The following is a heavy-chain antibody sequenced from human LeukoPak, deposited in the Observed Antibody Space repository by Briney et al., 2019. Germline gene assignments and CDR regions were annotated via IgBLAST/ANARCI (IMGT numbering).Heavy chain of an antibody. Sequence: SSETLSLTCAVYGGSFSGYYWTWIRQPPGKGLEWIGEINDSGNTNYNLSLKSRVIISVDTSKNQVSLKLNSVTAADTAVYYCVARPGGWFDPWGQGSRVTVSS. CDR2: INDSGNT. CDR1: GGSFSGYY. V-gene: IGHV4-34*01. CDR3: VARPGGWFDP. D-gene: IGHD6-6*01. J-gene: IGHJ5*02.